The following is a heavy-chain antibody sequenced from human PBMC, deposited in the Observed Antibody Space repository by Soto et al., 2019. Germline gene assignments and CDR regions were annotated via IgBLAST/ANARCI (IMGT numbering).Heavy chain of an antibody. Sequence: GGSLRLSCAASGFTFSSYWMHWVRQAPGKGLVWVSRINSDGSSTSYADSVKGRFTISRDNAKNTLYLQMNSLRAEDTAVYYCARTGTDYYDSSGYDDWGQGTLVTVSS. J-gene: IGHJ4*02. D-gene: IGHD3-22*01. CDR1: GFTFSSYW. V-gene: IGHV3-74*01. CDR3: ARTGTDYYDSSGYDD. CDR2: INSDGSST.